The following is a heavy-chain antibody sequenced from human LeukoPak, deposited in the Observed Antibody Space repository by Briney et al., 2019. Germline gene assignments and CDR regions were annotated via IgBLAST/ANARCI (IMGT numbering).Heavy chain of an antibody. CDR2: ISGSGGST. Sequence: GGSLRLSCAASGFTFSSYAMSWVRQAPGKGLEWVSAISGSGGSTYYADSVKGRFTISRDNSKNTLYLQMNSLRAEDTAVYYCAKALGDIVVVPAELNFDYGGQGTLVTVSS. D-gene: IGHD2-2*01. CDR3: AKALGDIVVVPAELNFDY. CDR1: GFTFSSYA. J-gene: IGHJ4*02. V-gene: IGHV3-23*01.